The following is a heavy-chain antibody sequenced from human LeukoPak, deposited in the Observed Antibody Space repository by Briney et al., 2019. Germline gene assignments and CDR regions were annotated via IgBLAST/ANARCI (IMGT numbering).Heavy chain of an antibody. V-gene: IGHV4-4*07. CDR1: GGSISSYY. J-gene: IGHJ4*02. CDR3: ARDLSITIFGVVRYYFDY. CDR2: IYTSGST. Sequence: SETLSLTCTVSGGSISSYYWSWIRQPAGKGLEWIGRIYTSGSTNYNPSLKSRVTMSVDTSKNQFSLKLSSVTAADTAVYHCARDLSITIFGVVRYYFDYWGQGTLVTVSS. D-gene: IGHD3-3*01.